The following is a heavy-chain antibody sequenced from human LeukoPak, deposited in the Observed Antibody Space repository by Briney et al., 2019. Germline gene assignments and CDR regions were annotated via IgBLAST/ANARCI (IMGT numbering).Heavy chain of an antibody. Sequence: GESLKISCKGSGYSFTSYWIGWVRQMPGKGLEWMGIIYPGDSDTRYSPSFQGQVTISADKSISTAYLQWSSLKASDIAMYYCARLRLNYDFWSGYFDYWGQGTLVAVSS. J-gene: IGHJ4*02. CDR1: GYSFTSYW. D-gene: IGHD3-3*01. V-gene: IGHV5-51*01. CDR3: ARLRLNYDFWSGYFDY. CDR2: IYPGDSDT.